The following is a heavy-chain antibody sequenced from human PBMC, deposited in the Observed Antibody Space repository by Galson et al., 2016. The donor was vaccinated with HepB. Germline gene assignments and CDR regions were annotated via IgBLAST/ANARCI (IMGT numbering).Heavy chain of an antibody. CDR1: GYTFTNYA. J-gene: IGHJ6*02. Sequence: SVKVSCKASGYTFTNYAIHWVRQAPGQRLEWMGWIYAANGNTKYSQKFQDRVTITRDTSASTAYMELSSLRSEDTAVFYCARDDLVVALQQGYYYGMDVWGQGTTVTVSS. CDR3: ARDDLVVALQQGYYYGMDV. D-gene: IGHD1-1*01. V-gene: IGHV1-3*01. CDR2: IYAANGNT.